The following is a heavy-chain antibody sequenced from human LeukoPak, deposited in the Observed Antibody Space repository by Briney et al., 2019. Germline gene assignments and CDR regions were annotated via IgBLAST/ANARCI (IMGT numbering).Heavy chain of an antibody. CDR1: GFTFSDYG. CDR2: IRYDGSNK. D-gene: IGHD5-18*01. CDR3: ANFGDTAMANYFDY. J-gene: IGHJ4*02. V-gene: IGHV3-30*02. Sequence: PGGSLRLSCAASGFTFSDYGMHWVRQAPGKGLEWVAFIRYDGSNKYYADSVKGRFTISRDNSKNTLYLQMNSLRAEDTAVYYCANFGDTAMANYFDYWGQGTLVTVSS.